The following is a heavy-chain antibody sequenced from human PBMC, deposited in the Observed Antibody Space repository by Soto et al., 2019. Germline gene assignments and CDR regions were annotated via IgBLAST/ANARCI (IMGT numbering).Heavy chain of an antibody. V-gene: IGHV1-46*01. CDR2: INPSGGST. J-gene: IGHJ5*02. CDR3: ARDLGARYGIRP. CDR1: GYTFTSYY. Sequence: GASVKVSCKASGYTFTSYYMHWVRQSPGQGLEWMGIINPSGGSTSYAQKFQGRVTMTRDTSTSTVYMELSSLRSEDTAVYYCARDLGARYGIRPWGQGTLVTVSS. D-gene: IGHD6-13*01.